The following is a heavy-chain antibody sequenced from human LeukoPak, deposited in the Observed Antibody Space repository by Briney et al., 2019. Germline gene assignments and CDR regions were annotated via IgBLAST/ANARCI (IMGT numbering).Heavy chain of an antibody. Sequence: SETLSLTCAVYGGSFSGYYWSWIRQPPGKGLEWIGYIYYSGSTNYNPSLKSRVTISVDTSKNQFSLKLSSVTAADTAVYYCARDRYGDYEDEYWGQGTLVTVSS. CDR2: IYYSGST. D-gene: IGHD4-17*01. CDR3: ARDRYGDYEDEY. CDR1: GGSFSGYY. J-gene: IGHJ4*02. V-gene: IGHV4-59*01.